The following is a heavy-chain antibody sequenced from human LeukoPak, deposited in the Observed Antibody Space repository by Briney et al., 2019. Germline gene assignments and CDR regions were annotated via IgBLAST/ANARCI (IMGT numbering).Heavy chain of an antibody. J-gene: IGHJ2*01. CDR3: ARDLFRGWLQIPWYFDL. Sequence: PGGSLRLSCAASGFTFSSYSMNWVRQAPGKGLEWVSSISSSSSYIYYADSVKGRFTISRDNAKNSLYLQMNSLRAEDTAVYYCARDLFRGWLQIPWYFDLWGRGTLVTVSS. CDR1: GFTFSSYS. D-gene: IGHD5-24*01. V-gene: IGHV3-21*01. CDR2: ISSSSSYI.